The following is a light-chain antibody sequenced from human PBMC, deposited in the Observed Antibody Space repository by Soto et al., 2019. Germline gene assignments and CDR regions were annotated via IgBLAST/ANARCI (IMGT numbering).Light chain of an antibody. V-gene: IGKV1-5*03. Sequence: DIQMTQSPSTLSGSVGDRVTITCRASQTISSWLAWYQQKPGKAPKLLIYKASTLKSGVPSRFSGSGSGTEFTLSISSLQPEDFAIYYCQQYNFYPTFGGGTKVDIK. CDR1: QTISSW. CDR3: QQYNFYPT. CDR2: KAS. J-gene: IGKJ4*01.